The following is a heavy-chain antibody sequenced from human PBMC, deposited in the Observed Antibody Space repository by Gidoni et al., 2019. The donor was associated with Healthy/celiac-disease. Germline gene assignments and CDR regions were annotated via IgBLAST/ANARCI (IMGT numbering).Heavy chain of an antibody. CDR2: IWYDGSNK. J-gene: IGHJ4*02. CDR3: ARDSTAGDLELGY. D-gene: IGHD7-27*01. CDR1: GFTFSSYG. V-gene: IGHV3-33*01. Sequence: QVQLVESGGGVVQPGRSLRLSCAASGFTFSSYGMHWVRQAPGKGLEWVAVIWYDGSNKYYADSVKGRFTISRDNSKNTLYLQMNSLRAEDTAVYYCARDSTAGDLELGYWGQGTLVTVSS.